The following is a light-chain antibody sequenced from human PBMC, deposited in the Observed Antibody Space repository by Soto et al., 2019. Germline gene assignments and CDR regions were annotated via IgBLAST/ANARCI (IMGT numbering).Light chain of an antibody. CDR1: QSIYTY. CDR3: QQSYSNTLS. CDR2: ASS. J-gene: IGKJ4*01. Sequence: DIQLPQSPSSLSASVGDRVTINCRASQSIYTYLNWFQLKPGKGPKLLIFASSTLQSGVPSRFSGSGSGADFSLTISSLQPEDFATYYCQQSYSNTLSFGGGTRV. V-gene: IGKV1-39*01.